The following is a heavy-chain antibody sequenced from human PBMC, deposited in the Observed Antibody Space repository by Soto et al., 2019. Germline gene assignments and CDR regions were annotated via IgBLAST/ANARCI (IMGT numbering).Heavy chain of an antibody. CDR2: INPNSGGT. V-gene: IGHV1-2*02. J-gene: IGHJ5*02. D-gene: IGHD6-6*01. Sequence: ASVKVSCKASGYTFTGYYMHWVRQAPGQGLEWMGWINPNSGGTNYAQKFQGRVTMTRDTSISTAYMGLSRLRSDDTAVYYCARAPNPYSSSSGWYDPWGQGTLVTVSS. CDR3: ARAPNPYSSSSGWYDP. CDR1: GYTFTGYY.